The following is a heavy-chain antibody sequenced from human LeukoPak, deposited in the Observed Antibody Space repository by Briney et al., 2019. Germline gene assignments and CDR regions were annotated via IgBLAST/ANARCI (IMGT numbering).Heavy chain of an antibody. CDR3: ARVRPYYYMDV. Sequence: SQTLSLTCTVSGGSISSGGYYWSWIRQHPGKGLEWIGYIYYSGSTNYNPSLKSRVTMSVDTSKNQFSLKLSSVTAADTAVYYCARVRPYYYMDVWGKGTTVTVSS. CDR2: IYYSGST. V-gene: IGHV4-31*03. J-gene: IGHJ6*03. CDR1: GGSISSGGYY.